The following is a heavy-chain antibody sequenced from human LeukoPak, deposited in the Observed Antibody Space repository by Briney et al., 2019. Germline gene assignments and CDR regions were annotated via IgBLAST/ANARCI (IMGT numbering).Heavy chain of an antibody. Sequence: ASVKVSCKASGYTFTSYAMNWVRQAPGQGLEWMGWINTNTGNPTYAQGFTGRFVFSLDTSLSTAYLQISSLKAEDTAVYYCATTSFGLYYYYYMDVWGKGTTVTVSS. CDR1: GYTFTSYA. V-gene: IGHV7-4-1*02. D-gene: IGHD1-1*01. J-gene: IGHJ6*03. CDR2: INTNTGNP. CDR3: ATTSFGLYYYYYMDV.